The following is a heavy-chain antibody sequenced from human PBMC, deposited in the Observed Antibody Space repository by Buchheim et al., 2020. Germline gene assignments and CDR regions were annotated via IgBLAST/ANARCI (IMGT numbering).Heavy chain of an antibody. J-gene: IGHJ6*02. V-gene: IGHV3-23*01. CDR3: AKDHVLWFGEPMGRDYYYGMDV. CDR2: ISGSGGST. D-gene: IGHD3-10*01. Sequence: EVQLLESGGGLVQPGGSLRLSCAASGFTFSSYAMSWVRQAPGKGLEWVSAISGSGGSTYYADSVKGRFTISSDNSKNTLYLQMNSLRAEDTAVYYCAKDHVLWFGEPMGRDYYYGMDVWGQGTT. CDR1: GFTFSSYA.